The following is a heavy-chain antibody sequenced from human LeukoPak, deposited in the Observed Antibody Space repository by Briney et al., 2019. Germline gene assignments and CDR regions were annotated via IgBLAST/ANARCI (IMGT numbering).Heavy chain of an antibody. CDR1: GFTFSSYS. Sequence: GGSLRLSCAASGFTFSSYSMNWVRQAPGKGLEWVSSISSSSSYIYYADSVKGRFTISRDNSKNTLYLQMNSLRAEDTAVYYCARDSGIVVVPAAIRSYYYYGMDVWGQGTTVTVSS. J-gene: IGHJ6*02. CDR2: ISSSSSYI. V-gene: IGHV3-21*01. D-gene: IGHD2-2*01. CDR3: ARDSGIVVVPAAIRSYYYYGMDV.